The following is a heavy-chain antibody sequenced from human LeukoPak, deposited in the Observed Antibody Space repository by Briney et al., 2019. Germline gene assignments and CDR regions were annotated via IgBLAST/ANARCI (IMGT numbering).Heavy chain of an antibody. D-gene: IGHD3-22*01. CDR2: ITSSSSTM. Sequence: GGSLRLSCAASGFSFSSYSMNWVRQAPGTGLEWVSYITSSSSTMHYADAVKGRFAISRDNAKNSLYLQMNSLRAEDTAVYYCARKSGSSGYPFDYWGQGTLVTVSS. CDR3: ARKSGSSGYPFDY. CDR1: GFSFSSYS. J-gene: IGHJ4*02. V-gene: IGHV3-48*01.